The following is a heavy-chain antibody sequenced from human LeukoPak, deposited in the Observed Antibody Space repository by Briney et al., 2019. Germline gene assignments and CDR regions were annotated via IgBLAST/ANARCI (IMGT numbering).Heavy chain of an antibody. V-gene: IGHV3-11*01. Sequence: SGGSLRLSCAASGFTFSDYYMSWIRQAPGKGLEWVSYISSSGDIIYYAHSVKGRFTISRDSAKDSLYLQMNSLRADDTAVCYCARRKHSSGWSPNEFYFDYWGQGTLVTVSS. CDR2: ISSSGDII. J-gene: IGHJ4*02. CDR1: GFTFSDYY. D-gene: IGHD6-13*01. CDR3: ARRKHSSGWSPNEFYFDY.